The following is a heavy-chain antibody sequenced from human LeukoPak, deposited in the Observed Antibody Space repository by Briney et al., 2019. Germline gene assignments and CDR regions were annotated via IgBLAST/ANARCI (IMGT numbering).Heavy chain of an antibody. CDR3: ARDRYCGGDCYYWHFDL. V-gene: IGHV3-23*01. J-gene: IGHJ2*01. Sequence: GGSLRLSCAASGFTFSSYDMTWVRQAPGKGLEWVSSIAGSGDSSFYADSVKGRFVISRDNSKDTLYLQMNSLRVEDTAVYYCARDRYCGGDCYYWHFDLWGRGTLVTVSS. CDR2: IAGSGDSS. D-gene: IGHD2-21*02. CDR1: GFTFSSYD.